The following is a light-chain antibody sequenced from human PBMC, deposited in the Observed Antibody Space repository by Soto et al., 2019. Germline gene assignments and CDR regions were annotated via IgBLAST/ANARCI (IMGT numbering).Light chain of an antibody. CDR2: RNN. J-gene: IGLJ2*01. CDR1: SSNIGSNY. Sequence: QSVLTQPPSASGTPGQRVTISCSGSSSNIGSNYVYWYQQLPGTAPKLLIYRNNQRPSGVPDRFSGSKSGTSASLAISGLRSEDEADYYCAAWDDSLSAHVVFGGGTNLTVL. V-gene: IGLV1-47*01. CDR3: AAWDDSLSAHVV.